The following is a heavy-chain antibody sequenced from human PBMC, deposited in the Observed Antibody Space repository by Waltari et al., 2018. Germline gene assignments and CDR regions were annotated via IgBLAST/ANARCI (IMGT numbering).Heavy chain of an antibody. CDR2: FIPLSRSQ. CDR1: GLSTSGYT. Sequence: QVQLAQSGAEVKSPGSSVTISCKAYGLSTSGYTSSWVRQAPGQGLEWMGGFIPLSRSQIYTQKFQGRLTITADGSTRTTVMELTNLRYEDTAVYFCARGYRYDSSKRFYLDYWGQGTPVIVSS. D-gene: IGHD3-16*02. J-gene: IGHJ4*02. CDR3: ARGYRYDSSKRFYLDY. V-gene: IGHV1-69*12.